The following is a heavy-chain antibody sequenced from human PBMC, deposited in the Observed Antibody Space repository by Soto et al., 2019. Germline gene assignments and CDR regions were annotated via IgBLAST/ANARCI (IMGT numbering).Heavy chain of an antibody. J-gene: IGHJ4*02. V-gene: IGHV5-10-1*01. CDR1: GYRFTSYW. Sequence: SLKISCKCSGYRFTSYWISWVRQMPGKGLELMGMIDPSGSYTNYSPXXQCHVTIXXDKSVGTAYLXGSSLXASDTAMYYXARLQAAAGENDLTFDYGRKETLVTFPS. CDR3: ARLQAAAGENDLTFDY. D-gene: IGHD6-13*01. CDR2: IDPSGSYT.